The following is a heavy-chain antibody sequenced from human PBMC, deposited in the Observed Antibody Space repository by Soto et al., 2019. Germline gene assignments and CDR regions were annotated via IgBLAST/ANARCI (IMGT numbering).Heavy chain of an antibody. CDR2: VIPIFGTA. CDR3: ARWAVAARSVAAGCMDV. V-gene: IGHV1-69*01. D-gene: IGHD6-6*01. Sequence: QVQLVQSGAEVKKPGSSVKVSCKASGGTFSSYAISWVRQAPGQGLEWMGGVIPIFGTANYAQQFQGRVTMTADESTSTADMELSILRSEDTAVDYCARWAVAARSVAAGCMDVWGQGTTVTVSS. CDR1: GGTFSSYA. J-gene: IGHJ6*02.